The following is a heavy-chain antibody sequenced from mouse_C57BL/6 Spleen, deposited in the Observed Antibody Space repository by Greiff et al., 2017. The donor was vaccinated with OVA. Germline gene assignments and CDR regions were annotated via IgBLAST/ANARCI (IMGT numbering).Heavy chain of an antibody. V-gene: IGHV2-4*01. CDR3: AKREGNYDYYAMDY. D-gene: IGHD2-1*01. Sequence: QVQLQQSGPGLVQPSQSLSITCTVSGFSLTSYGVHWVRQPPGKGLEWLGVIWSGGSTDYNAAFISRLSISKDNSKSQVFFKMNSLQADDTAIYYCAKREGNYDYYAMDYWGQGTSVTVSS. CDR2: IWSGGST. CDR1: GFSLTSYG. J-gene: IGHJ4*01.